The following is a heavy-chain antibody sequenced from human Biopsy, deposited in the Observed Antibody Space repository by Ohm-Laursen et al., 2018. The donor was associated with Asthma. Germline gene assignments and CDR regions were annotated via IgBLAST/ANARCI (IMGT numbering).Heavy chain of an antibody. D-gene: IGHD6-13*01. CDR3: ARVWQLATLDY. Sequence: SLRLSCAASGFTFSSYSMNWVRQAPGKGLEWVSSISSSSSYIYYAGSVKGRFTISRDNAKNSLYLQMNSLRAEDTAVYYCARVWQLATLDYWGQGTMVTVSS. CDR2: ISSSSSYI. J-gene: IGHJ4*02. V-gene: IGHV3-21*01. CDR1: GFTFSSYS.